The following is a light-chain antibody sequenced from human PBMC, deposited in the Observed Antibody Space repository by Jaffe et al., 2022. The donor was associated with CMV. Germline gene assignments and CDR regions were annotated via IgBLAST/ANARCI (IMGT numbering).Light chain of an antibody. CDR2: DTS. V-gene: IGKV3-11*01. Sequence: EVVLTQSPATLSLSPGQTATLSCRASQSVKSFVAWYRQKPGQPPRLLIYDTSKRATGIPARFSGSGSGTDFTLTISSLEPEDFAVYYCHQRNNWPFTFGPGTKVDIK. J-gene: IGKJ3*01. CDR3: HQRNNWPFT. CDR1: QSVKSF.